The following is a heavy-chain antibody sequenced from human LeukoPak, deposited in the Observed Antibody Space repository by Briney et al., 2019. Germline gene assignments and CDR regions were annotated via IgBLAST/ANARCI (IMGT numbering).Heavy chain of an antibody. CDR1: GFTFSSYW. D-gene: IGHD3-3*01. V-gene: IGHV3-74*01. CDR3: ATSRTFDY. Sequence: PGGSLRLSCAASGFTFSSYWMHWVRQAPGKGLVWLSRINSDGSSKSYADSVKGRFTISRDNAKNTLYLQMNSLRADDTAVYYCATSRTFDYWGQGTLVTVSS. CDR2: INSDGSSK. J-gene: IGHJ4*02.